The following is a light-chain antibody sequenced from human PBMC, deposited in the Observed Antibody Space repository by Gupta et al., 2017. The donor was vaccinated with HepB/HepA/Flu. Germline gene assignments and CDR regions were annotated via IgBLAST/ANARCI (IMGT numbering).Light chain of an antibody. V-gene: IGKV1-9*01. CDR3: QHGNSSPIT. CDR1: QDINSY. CDR2: TAS. Sequence: DIQLTQSPSFLSASVGDRVTITCRASQDINSYLIWYQQKPGKAPNLLIYTASTVQGGVPSRFSGSGSGTEFTLTISSRQPEDFATYYCQHGNSSPITFGQGTPVDIK. J-gene: IGKJ5*01.